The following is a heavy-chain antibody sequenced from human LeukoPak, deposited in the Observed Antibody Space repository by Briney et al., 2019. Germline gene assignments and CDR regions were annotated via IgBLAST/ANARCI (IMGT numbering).Heavy chain of an antibody. J-gene: IGHJ5*02. CDR1: GFTFSSYN. Sequence: GGSLRLSCAASGFTFSSYNMNWVRQAPGKGLEWVSYISSSSSTVYYADSVKGRFTISRDNAKNSLYLQISGLRAEDTAVYHCARKLYYYDTSPAGWFDPWGQGTLVTVS. V-gene: IGHV3-48*04. CDR2: ISSSSSTV. D-gene: IGHD3-22*01. CDR3: ARKLYYYDTSPAGWFDP.